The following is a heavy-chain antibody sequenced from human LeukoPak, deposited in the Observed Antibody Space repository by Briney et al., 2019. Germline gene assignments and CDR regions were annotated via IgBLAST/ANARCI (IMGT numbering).Heavy chain of an antibody. V-gene: IGHV4-4*02. D-gene: IGHD3-9*01. CDR2: IYHSGST. CDR1: GGSISSSNW. Sequence: PSGTLSLTCAVSGGSISSSNWWSWVRQPPGKGLEWIGEIYHSGSTNYNPSLKSRVTISVDKSKNQFSLKLSSVTAADTAVYYCARVAYDTLTGPAAPTLFDYWGQGTLVTVSS. J-gene: IGHJ4*02. CDR3: ARVAYDTLTGPAAPTLFDY.